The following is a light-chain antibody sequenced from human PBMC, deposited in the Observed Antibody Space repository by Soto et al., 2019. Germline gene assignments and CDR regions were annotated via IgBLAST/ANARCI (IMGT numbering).Light chain of an antibody. J-gene: IGLJ1*01. V-gene: IGLV1-44*01. Sequence: QSVLTQPPSLSGTPGRGVTISCSGRSSNIGSNTVSWYQQLPGTAPKLLIHRNNQRPSGVPDRFSGSNSGTSASLAITGLQSEDEADYYCAAWHESLNAYVFGTGTKVTAL. CDR3: AAWHESLNAYV. CDR2: RNN. CDR1: SSNIGSNT.